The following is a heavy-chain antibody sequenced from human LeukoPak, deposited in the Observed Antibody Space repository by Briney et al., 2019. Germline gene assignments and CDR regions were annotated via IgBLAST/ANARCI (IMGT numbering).Heavy chain of an antibody. CDR1: GYTFTGYY. CDR2: INPDSGGT. Sequence: ASVKVSCKASGYTFTGYYIFWVRQAPGQGLEWMGWINPDSGGTNYAQKFQGRVTMTRDTSISTAHMELSRLTSDDTAVFYCARGHHYFVSGSYYNFWGQGTLVTVSS. D-gene: IGHD3-10*01. J-gene: IGHJ4*02. V-gene: IGHV1-2*02. CDR3: ARGHHYFVSGSYYNF.